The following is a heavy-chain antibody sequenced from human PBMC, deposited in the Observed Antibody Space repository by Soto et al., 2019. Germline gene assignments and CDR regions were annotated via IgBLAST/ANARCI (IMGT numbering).Heavy chain of an antibody. CDR2: IKQDGSEK. D-gene: IGHD1-26*01. V-gene: IGHV3-7*01. CDR1: GFTFSSYW. Sequence: GGSLRLSCAASGFTFSSYWMNWGRQAPGKGLEWVANIKQDGSEKYYVDSVKGRFTISRDNAKNSLYLQMTGLRREDTAVYYCAKGAGDRLSLGMDVWGQGTTVTVSS. CDR3: AKGAGDRLSLGMDV. J-gene: IGHJ6*02.